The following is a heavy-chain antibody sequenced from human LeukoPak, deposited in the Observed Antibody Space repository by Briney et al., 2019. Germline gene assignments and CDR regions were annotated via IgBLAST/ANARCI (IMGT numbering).Heavy chain of an antibody. V-gene: IGHV4-4*09. D-gene: IGHD5-18*01. CDR2: IYTSGST. CDR3: ARVSYGYRLNPLDY. CDR1: GGSISSYY. J-gene: IGHJ4*02. Sequence: SETLSLTCTVSGGSISSYYWSWIRRPPGKGLEWIGYIYTSGSTNYNPSLKSRVTISVDTSKNQFSLKLSSVTAADTAVYYCARVSYGYRLNPLDYWGQGTLVTVSS.